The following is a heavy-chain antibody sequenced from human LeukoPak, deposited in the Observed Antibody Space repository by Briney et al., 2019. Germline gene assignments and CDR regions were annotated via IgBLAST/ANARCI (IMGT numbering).Heavy chain of an antibody. CDR3: ARERVVSDYSWFDP. CDR1: GASFSGYS. V-gene: IGHV4-34*01. D-gene: IGHD6-25*01. CDR2: VNRVGYT. Sequence: SETLSLTCAVHGASFSGYSWSWIRQSPGKGLEWIDEVNRVGYTIYNPSLKSRVSISIDTSTTQFSLRLTSVTVADTAVYFCARERVVSDYSWFDPWGQGTLVTVSS. J-gene: IGHJ5*02.